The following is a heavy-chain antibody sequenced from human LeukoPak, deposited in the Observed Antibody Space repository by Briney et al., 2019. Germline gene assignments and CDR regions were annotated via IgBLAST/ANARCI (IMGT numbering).Heavy chain of an antibody. V-gene: IGHV3-7*01. J-gene: IGHJ4*02. CDR2: IREDGNEK. Sequence: PGGSLRLSCSASGFTFSSYWMSWVRQTTGKGLECVAKIREDGNEKFYVDSVKGRFTISRDNAKNSVYLQMNSLRAEDTAVYYCASGGSYSDYWGQGTLVTVSS. CDR1: GFTFSSYW. CDR3: ASGGSYSDY. D-gene: IGHD1-26*01.